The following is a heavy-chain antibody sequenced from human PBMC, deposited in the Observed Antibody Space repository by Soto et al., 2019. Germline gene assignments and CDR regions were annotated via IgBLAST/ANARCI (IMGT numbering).Heavy chain of an antibody. Sequence: SETLSLTCTVSGASVGSSDYYWGWIRQPPGKGLDWIGNIFYAGNSYYNPSLKSRVSISADTSKNQFSLKLSSVTATDTATYYCARYSRTWGWFDPWGQGILVTVSS. J-gene: IGHJ5*02. V-gene: IGHV4-39*01. D-gene: IGHD6-13*01. CDR2: IFYAGNS. CDR3: ARYSRTWGWFDP. CDR1: GASVGSSDYY.